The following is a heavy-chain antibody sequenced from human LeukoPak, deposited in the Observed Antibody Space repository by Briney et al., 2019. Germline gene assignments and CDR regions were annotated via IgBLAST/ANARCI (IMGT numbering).Heavy chain of an antibody. CDR3: ARRVTLRSGWTALGGMDV. D-gene: IGHD6-19*01. J-gene: IGHJ6*04. Sequence: GAPLRISCKGSGSSFTSYWISCLRPIPGRVLEWMGMIDSSDSYTNYSPSFQGHVTISADKSISTAYLQWSSLKASDTAMYYCARRVTLRSGWTALGGMDVWGEGSTVTVSS. V-gene: IGHV5-10-1*01. CDR2: IDSSDSYT. CDR1: GSSFTSYW.